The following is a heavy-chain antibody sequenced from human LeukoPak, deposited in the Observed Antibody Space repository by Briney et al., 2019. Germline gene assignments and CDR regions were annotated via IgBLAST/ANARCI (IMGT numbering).Heavy chain of an antibody. CDR3: ARDNYYYYYGMDV. Sequence: PGGSLRLSCAASGFTFSSYWMSWVRQAPGKGLEWVANIKQDGSEKYYVDSVKGRFTISRDNAKNSLYLQMNSLRAEDTAVYYCARDNYYYYYGMDVWGQGTTVTVSS. J-gene: IGHJ6*02. CDR2: IKQDGSEK. CDR1: GFTFSSYW. V-gene: IGHV3-7*01.